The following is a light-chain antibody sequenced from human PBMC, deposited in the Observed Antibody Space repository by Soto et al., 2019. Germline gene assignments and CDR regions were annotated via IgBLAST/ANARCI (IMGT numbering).Light chain of an antibody. CDR2: AAS. CDR3: LQHYNYPRT. CDR1: QGIRND. J-gene: IGKJ1*01. V-gene: IGKV1-6*01. Sequence: AIQMTQSPSSLYASVGDKVTIACRASQGIRNDLVWYQQKPGKAPNLLIYAASSLQSGVPSRFSGSGSGTDFTLTISSLQPEDFATYYCLQHYNYPRTFGQGTKVEIK.